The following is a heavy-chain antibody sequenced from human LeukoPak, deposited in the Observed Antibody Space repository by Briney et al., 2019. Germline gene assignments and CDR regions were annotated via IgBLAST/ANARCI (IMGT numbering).Heavy chain of an antibody. J-gene: IGHJ4*02. CDR3: AKRGVVIRVILVGFHKEAYYFDS. D-gene: IGHD3-22*01. CDR2: ISDSGGST. CDR1: GITLSNYG. V-gene: IGHV3-23*01. Sequence: GGSLRLSCAVSGITLSNYGMSWVHQAPGKGLEWDAGISDSGGSTKYADSVKGRFTISRDNPKNTLYLQMNSLRVEDTAVYFCAKRGVVIRVILVGFHKEAYYFDSWGQGALVTVSS.